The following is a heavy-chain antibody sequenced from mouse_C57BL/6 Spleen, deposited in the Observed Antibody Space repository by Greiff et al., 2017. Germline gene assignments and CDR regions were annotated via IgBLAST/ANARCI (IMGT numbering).Heavy chain of an antibody. CDR1: GYTFTDYE. Sequence: QVQLQQSGAELVRPGASVTLSCKASGYTFTDYEMHWVKQTPVHGLEWIGAIDPETGGTAYNQKFKGKAILTADKSSSTAYMELRSLTSEDSAVYYCTSRGTTVVADCDYWGQGTTLTVSS. J-gene: IGHJ2*01. CDR2: IDPETGGT. CDR3: TSRGTTVVADCDY. D-gene: IGHD1-1*01. V-gene: IGHV1-15*01.